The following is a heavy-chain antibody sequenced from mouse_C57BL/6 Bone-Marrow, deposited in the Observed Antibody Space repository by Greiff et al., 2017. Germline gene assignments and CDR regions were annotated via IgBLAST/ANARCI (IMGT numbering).Heavy chain of an antibody. D-gene: IGHD2-2*01. Sequence: VQLQQSGTVLARPGASVKMSCKTSGYTFTSYWMHWVKQRPGQGLEWIGAIYPGNSDTSYNQKFKGKAKLTAVTSASTAYMELSSLTNEDSAVYYCTYGYEEGIYAMYYWGQGTSVTVSS. CDR3: TYGYEEGIYAMYY. CDR2: IYPGNSDT. J-gene: IGHJ4*01. CDR1: GYTFTSYW. V-gene: IGHV1-5*01.